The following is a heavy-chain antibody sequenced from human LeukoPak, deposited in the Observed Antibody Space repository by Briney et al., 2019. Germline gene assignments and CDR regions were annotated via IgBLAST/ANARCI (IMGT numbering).Heavy chain of an antibody. J-gene: IGHJ4*02. CDR2: IKRKSDGGTT. Sequence: GGSLRLSCAASGFTFSSYAMSWVRQAPGQGLEWVGRIKRKSDGGTTDYAAPVKGRFTISRDDSKNTLYLQMNSLKTEDTAVYYCTSHPWGGASDSALFDYWGQGTLVTVSS. CDR1: GFTFSSYA. V-gene: IGHV3-15*01. CDR3: TSHPWGGASDSALFDY. D-gene: IGHD3-16*01.